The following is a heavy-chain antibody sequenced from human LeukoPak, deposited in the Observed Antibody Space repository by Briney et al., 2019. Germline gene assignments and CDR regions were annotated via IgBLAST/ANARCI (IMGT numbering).Heavy chain of an antibody. CDR3: ARNQRRLDY. CDR1: GFTFSNYW. D-gene: IGHD1-14*01. CDR2: IRQDGSEK. Sequence: GGSLRLSCAASGFTFSNYWMTWVRQAPGKGLELVANIRQDGSEKYYVDSVKGRFTISRDNAKNSLYLQMNSLRAEDTAVYYCARNQRRLDYWGQGTLVTVSS. V-gene: IGHV3-7*01. J-gene: IGHJ4*02.